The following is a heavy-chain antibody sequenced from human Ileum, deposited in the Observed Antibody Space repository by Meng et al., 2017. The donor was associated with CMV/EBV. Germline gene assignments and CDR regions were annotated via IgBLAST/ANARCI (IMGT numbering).Heavy chain of an antibody. V-gene: IGHV4-31*03. CDR1: GGSISGGGYY. CDR3: TRVRSSGSYFDS. J-gene: IGHJ4*02. Sequence: QVQLQESGPGLVTPSQTLSLTCSVSGGSISGGGYYWSWIRQHPGKGLEWIAYIYYNGNTYYNPSLRNRVTISLDTSKNHFSLNLSSVTAADTAVYYCTRVRSSGSYFDSWGQGTLVTVSS. D-gene: IGHD6-19*01. CDR2: IYYNGNT.